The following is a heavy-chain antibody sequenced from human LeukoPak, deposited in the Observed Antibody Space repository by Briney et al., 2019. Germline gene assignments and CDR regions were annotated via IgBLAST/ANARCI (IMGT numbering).Heavy chain of an antibody. CDR1: GGSISGYY. CDR2: INHSGST. D-gene: IGHD2-21*01. V-gene: IGHV4-34*01. CDR3: VRGQTQSNVVAFDP. J-gene: IGHJ5*02. Sequence: ASETLSLTCTVSGGSISGYYWSWIRQPPGKGLEWIGEINHSGSTNYNPSLKSRVTISVDTSKNQFSLKLSSVTAADTAVYYCVRGQTQSNVVAFDPWGQGTLVTVSS.